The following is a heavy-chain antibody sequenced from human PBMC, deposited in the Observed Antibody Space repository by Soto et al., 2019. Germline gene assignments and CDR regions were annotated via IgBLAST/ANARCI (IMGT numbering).Heavy chain of an antibody. V-gene: IGHV5-10-1*01. CDR2: IDPSDSYT. J-gene: IGHJ4*02. CDR1: GYSFTSYW. Sequence: GESLKISCKGSGYSFTSYWISWVRQMPGKGLEWMGRIDPSDSYTNYSPPFQGHVTISADKSISTAYLQWSSLKASDTAMYYCARQIYDSDTGPNFQYYFDSWGQGTPVTVSS. D-gene: IGHD3-22*01. CDR3: ARQIYDSDTGPNFQYYFDS.